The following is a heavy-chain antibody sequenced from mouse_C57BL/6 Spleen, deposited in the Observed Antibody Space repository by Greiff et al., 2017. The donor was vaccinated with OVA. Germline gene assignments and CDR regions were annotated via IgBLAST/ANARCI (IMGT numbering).Heavy chain of an antibody. J-gene: IGHJ1*03. Sequence: EVQVVESGGGLVKPGGSLKLSCAASGFTFSSYAMSWVRQTPEKRLEWVATISDGGSNTYYPDNVKDRFTISIDNAKIYLYLQMGHLKSEDTAMYDCARDGNYWYFDVWGTGTTVTVSS. CDR2: ISDGGSNT. V-gene: IGHV5-4*01. CDR3: ARDGNYWYFDV. D-gene: IGHD2-1*01. CDR1: GFTFSSYA.